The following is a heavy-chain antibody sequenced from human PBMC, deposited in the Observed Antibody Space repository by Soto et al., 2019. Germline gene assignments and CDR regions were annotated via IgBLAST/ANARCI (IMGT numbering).Heavy chain of an antibody. Sequence: EVQLLESGGGLVQPGGSLRLSCAASEFTFDNYAMTWVRQAPGKGLEWVSVISGSSSHTYYADSVKGRFTISRDNSKNTVYLQRNSLRAEDTAVYYCTRGGRGDISTGYYPLDCWGQGTLVTVS. J-gene: IGHJ4*02. D-gene: IGHD3-9*01. CDR1: EFTFDNYA. CDR2: ISGSSSHT. CDR3: TRGGRGDISTGYYPLDC. V-gene: IGHV3-23*01.